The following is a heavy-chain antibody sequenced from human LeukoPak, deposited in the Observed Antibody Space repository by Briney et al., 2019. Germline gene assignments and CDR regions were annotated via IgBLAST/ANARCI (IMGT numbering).Heavy chain of an antibody. V-gene: IGHV3-21*01. D-gene: IGHD1-26*01. CDR1: GFTVSSNY. Sequence: GGSLRLSCAASGFTVSSNYMSWVRQAPGKGLEWVSSISISSRYIYYTDSVKGRFTISRDNAKNSLYLQMNSLRAEDTAVYYCARSDRSGSFSFDYWGQGTLVTVSS. CDR2: ISISSRYI. CDR3: ARSDRSGSFSFDY. J-gene: IGHJ4*02.